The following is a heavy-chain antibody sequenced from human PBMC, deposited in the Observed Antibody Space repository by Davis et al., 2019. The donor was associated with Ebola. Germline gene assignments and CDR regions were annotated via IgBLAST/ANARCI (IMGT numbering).Heavy chain of an antibody. Sequence: ASVKVSCKASGYSFTDDGISWVRQAPGQGLEWMGWISTYNGNTNYAQKLQGRVTMTTDTSTSTAYMELRSLRSDDTAVYYCARDSGYDLRLYYYYGMDVWGQGTTVTVSS. D-gene: IGHD5-12*01. CDR2: ISTYNGNT. J-gene: IGHJ6*02. V-gene: IGHV1-18*01. CDR3: ARDSGYDLRLYYYYGMDV. CDR1: GYSFTDDG.